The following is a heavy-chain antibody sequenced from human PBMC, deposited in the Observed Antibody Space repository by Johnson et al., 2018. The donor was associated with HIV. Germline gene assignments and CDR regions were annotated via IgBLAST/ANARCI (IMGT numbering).Heavy chain of an antibody. D-gene: IGHD5-24*01. CDR2: IGTAGDT. J-gene: IGHJ3*02. Sequence: VQLVESGGGLVQPGGSLRLSCAASGFTVSSNYMSWVRQATGKGLEWVSAIGTAGDTYYPGSVKGRFTISRDNSKNTLYLQMKSLRAEETAVYYCAKTNGYLDAFDIWGQGTMVTVSS. CDR1: GFTVSSNY. V-gene: IGHV3-13*01. CDR3: AKTNGYLDAFDI.